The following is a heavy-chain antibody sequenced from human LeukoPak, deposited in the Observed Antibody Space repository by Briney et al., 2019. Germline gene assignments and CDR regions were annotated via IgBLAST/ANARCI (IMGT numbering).Heavy chain of an antibody. CDR3: AKDMGYSYGSGIDY. Sequence: PGGSLRLSCAASGFIFSSYAMSWVRQAPGKGLEWVSAISGSGGSTYYADSVKGRFTISRDNSKNTLYLQMNSLRAEDTAVYYCAKDMGYSYGSGIDYWGQGTLVTVSS. V-gene: IGHV3-23*01. J-gene: IGHJ4*02. CDR1: GFIFSSYA. D-gene: IGHD5-18*01. CDR2: ISGSGGST.